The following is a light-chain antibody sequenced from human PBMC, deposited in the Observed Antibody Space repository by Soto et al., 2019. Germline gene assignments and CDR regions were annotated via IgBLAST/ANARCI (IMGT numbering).Light chain of an antibody. V-gene: IGLV4-69*01. CDR3: QTWGTGFQV. Sequence: QSVLTQSPSASASLGASVKLTCTLSSGHSSYAIAWHQKQPGKGPRYLMDLNNDGNHSKGDGIPDRFSGSSSGAERYLIISSLQSEDEADYYCQTWGTGFQVFGGGTKLTVL. J-gene: IGLJ2*01. CDR1: SGHSSYA. CDR2: LNNDGNH.